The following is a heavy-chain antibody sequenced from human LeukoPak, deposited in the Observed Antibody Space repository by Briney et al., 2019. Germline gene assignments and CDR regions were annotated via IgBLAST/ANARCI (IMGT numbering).Heavy chain of an antibody. D-gene: IGHD3-10*01. CDR1: GFTFSSYW. Sequence: GGSLRLSCAASGFTFSSYWMSWVRQAPGKGLEWVANIKQDGSEKYYVDSGKGRFTIARDNAKNSLYMQTNSLRADETAVYYCASAPILGYYGSGSYYTVFYFDQWGQGTLVTVSS. CDR3: ASAPILGYYGSGSYYTVFYFDQ. V-gene: IGHV3-7*01. CDR2: IKQDGSEK. J-gene: IGHJ4*02.